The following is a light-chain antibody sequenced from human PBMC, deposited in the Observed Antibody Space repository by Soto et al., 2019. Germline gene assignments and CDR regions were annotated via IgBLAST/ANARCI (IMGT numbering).Light chain of an antibody. Sequence: PSTLSGSVGDRVTITCRASQTISSWLAWYQQKPGKAPNLLMYGASYLKSGVPTRFSGSGSGTDFTLTISSLQPEDFAIYYCQQTYTTPEITFGQGTRLEIK. CDR2: GAS. J-gene: IGKJ5*01. CDR3: QQTYTTPEIT. V-gene: IGKV1-39*01. CDR1: QTISSW.